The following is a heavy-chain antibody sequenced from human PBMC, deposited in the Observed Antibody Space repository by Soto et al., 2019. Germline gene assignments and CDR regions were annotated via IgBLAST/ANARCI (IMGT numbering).Heavy chain of an antibody. V-gene: IGHV2-70*13. J-gene: IGHJ4*02. CDR3: ARMRGSYISPLAS. CDR1: GFSLNASGMC. D-gene: IGHD5-18*01. CDR2: IDLDVDK. Sequence: GXTLGTSTQTLTXTCAISGFSLNASGMCLTWIRQPPGRALEWLATIDLDVDKYYTSSLRTRLTISKDTSKNQVALTMTHMKTMDTGTYFCARMRGSYISPLASWGQGALGTVS.